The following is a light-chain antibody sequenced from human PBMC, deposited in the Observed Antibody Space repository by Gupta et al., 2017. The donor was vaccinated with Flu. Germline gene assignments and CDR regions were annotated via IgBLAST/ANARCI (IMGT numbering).Light chain of an antibody. CDR1: QSVSSSY. J-gene: IGKJ1*01. Sequence: DIVLTPSPGTLSLSPGERATRSCRASQSVSSSYLAWYQQKPGQAPRLLIYGASSRATGIPDRFSGSGSGTDFTLTISRLEPEDFAVYYCQQYGSSPPRTFGQGTKVEIK. CDR2: GAS. V-gene: IGKV3-20*01. CDR3: QQYGSSPPRT.